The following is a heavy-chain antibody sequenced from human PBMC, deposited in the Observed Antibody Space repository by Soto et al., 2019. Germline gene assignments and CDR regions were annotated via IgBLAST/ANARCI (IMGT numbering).Heavy chain of an antibody. CDR3: AKDPGAYCGGDCYSYYYYAMDF. CDR2: IKQDGSEK. D-gene: IGHD2-21*02. J-gene: IGHJ6*02. CDR1: GFTFSSYW. V-gene: IGHV3-7*01. Sequence: GGSLRLSCVASGFTFSSYWMSWVRQAPGKGLEWVANIKQDGSEKHYVDSVKGRFTLSRDNAKNSLYLQMNSLRVEDTAVYYCAKDPGAYCGGDCYSYYYYAMDFWGQGTTVTVSS.